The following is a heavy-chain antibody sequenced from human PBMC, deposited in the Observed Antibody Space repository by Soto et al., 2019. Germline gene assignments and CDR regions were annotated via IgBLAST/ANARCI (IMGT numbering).Heavy chain of an antibody. CDR2: INYRGSSSYSEDT. D-gene: IGHD3-16*02. J-gene: IGHJ4*02. Sequence: QVQLQESGPGLVKPSQTLSLTCTVSGVPITSCGYYWSWIRQSPGKGLEWIGYINYRGSSSYSEDTLYNPSLKGRVSISGDTSKNELSLRLSSVTAADTAVYFCTRADRFTHGAFDHWGQGTLVTVSS. V-gene: IGHV4-31*03. CDR3: TRADRFTHGAFDH. CDR1: GVPITSCGYY.